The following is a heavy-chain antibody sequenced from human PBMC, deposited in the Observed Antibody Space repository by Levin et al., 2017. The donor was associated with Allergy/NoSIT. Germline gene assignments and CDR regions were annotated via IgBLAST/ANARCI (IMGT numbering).Heavy chain of an antibody. CDR2: ISSSGSTI. CDR3: ARAVLLWFGAGEDAFDI. D-gene: IGHD3-10*01. Sequence: LSLTCAASGFTFSDYYMSWIRQAPGKGLEWVSYISSSGSTIYYADSVKGRFTISRDNAKNSLYLQMNSLRAEDTAVYYCARAVLLWFGAGEDAFDIWGQGTMVTVSS. J-gene: IGHJ3*02. CDR1: GFTFSDYY. V-gene: IGHV3-11*04.